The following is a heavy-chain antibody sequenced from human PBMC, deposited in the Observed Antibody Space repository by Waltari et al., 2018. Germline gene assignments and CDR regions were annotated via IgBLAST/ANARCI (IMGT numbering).Heavy chain of an antibody. D-gene: IGHD6-19*01. CDR1: GFSSGAST. CDR3: SGGEVTGTDF. CDR2: IRRQPYNYAT. J-gene: IGHJ4*02. V-gene: IGHV3-73*01. Sequence: EVQVVESGGGWVKPGGSLKLACATPGFSSGASTIHWVRQTSGKGLEWVGRIRRQPYNYATAYSASVKGRFTISRDDSKNTAYLQMNNLMTEDTAVYYCSGGEVTGTDFWGQGTLVTVSS.